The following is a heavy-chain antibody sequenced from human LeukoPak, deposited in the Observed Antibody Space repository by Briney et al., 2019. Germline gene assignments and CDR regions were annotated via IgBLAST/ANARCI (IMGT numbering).Heavy chain of an antibody. D-gene: IGHD2-15*01. CDR3: ARDIVVVEESNWFDP. V-gene: IGHV3-7*01. J-gene: IGHJ5*02. Sequence: GRSLRLSCAASGFTFSSYWTGWVRQAPGKGREWLANIKQDGSEKYYVDSVKGRFTISRDNAKNSLYLQMNSLRAEDTAVYYCARDIVVVEESNWFDPWGQGTLVTVSS. CDR1: GFTFSSYW. CDR2: IKQDGSEK.